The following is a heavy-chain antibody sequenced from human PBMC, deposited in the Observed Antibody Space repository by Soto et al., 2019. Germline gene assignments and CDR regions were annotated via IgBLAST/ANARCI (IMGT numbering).Heavy chain of an antibody. CDR1: GYTFSKYD. CDR2: ISANSGRA. D-gene: IGHD3-3*01. Sequence: ASVKFSCKTSGYTFSKYDISWVRQAPGQGLEWMGLISANSGRANYAQKLQGRVTMTTDTSTSTAYMELRSLRSDDTAVYYCVRQYYDFWTGFPDFDYWGQGTVVTVS. J-gene: IGHJ4*02. CDR3: VRQYYDFWTGFPDFDY. V-gene: IGHV1-18*01.